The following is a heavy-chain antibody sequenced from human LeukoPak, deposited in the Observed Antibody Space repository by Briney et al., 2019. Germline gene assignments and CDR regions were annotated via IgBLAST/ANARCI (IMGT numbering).Heavy chain of an antibody. V-gene: IGHV4-59*01. D-gene: IGHD3-16*02. CDR3: AREMITFGGVIARYFDY. Sequence: SETLSLTCTVSGGSISSYYWSRIRQPPGKGLEWIGYIYYSGSTNYNPSLKSRVTISVDTSKNQFSLKLSSVTAADTAVYYCAREMITFGGVIARYFDYWGQGTLVTVSS. CDR1: GGSISSYY. CDR2: IYYSGST. J-gene: IGHJ4*02.